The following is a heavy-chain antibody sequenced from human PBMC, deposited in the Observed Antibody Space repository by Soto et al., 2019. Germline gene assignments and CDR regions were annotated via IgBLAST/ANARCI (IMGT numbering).Heavy chain of an antibody. V-gene: IGHV4-61*01. CDR2: IYYSGST. Sequence: PSETLSLTCTVSGGSVSSGHFYWSWIRQPPGKGLEWIGYIYYSGSTKYNPSLRSRVTILVDTSKNQFSLKLTSVTAADTAVYYCARDLYPTGTAMVTKLYYYGMDVWGQGTTVTVSS. CDR1: GGSVSSGHFY. D-gene: IGHD5-18*01. CDR3: ARDLYPTGTAMVTKLYYYGMDV. J-gene: IGHJ6*02.